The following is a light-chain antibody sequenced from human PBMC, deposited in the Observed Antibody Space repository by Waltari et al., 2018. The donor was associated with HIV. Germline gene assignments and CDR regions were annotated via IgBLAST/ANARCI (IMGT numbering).Light chain of an antibody. CDR3: CSYAGRSTHV. CDR1: SSDVGSYNV. J-gene: IGLJ1*01. CDR2: EVT. V-gene: IGLV2-23*02. Sequence: QSALTQPASVSGSPGQSITISCTGTSSDVGSYNVFSWYQQHPGKAPKLMIYEVTKRPSGVSKRFSGSKSGNTASLTISGLQAEDEADYYCCSYAGRSTHVFGTGTKVTVL.